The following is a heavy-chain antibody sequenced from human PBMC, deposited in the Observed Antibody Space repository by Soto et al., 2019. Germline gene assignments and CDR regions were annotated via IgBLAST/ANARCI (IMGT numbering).Heavy chain of an antibody. Sequence: QVQLQESGPGLVKPSQTLSLTCTVSGGSINTVNYYWSWIRQSPDKGLEWIGHIYNGGTTYNNPSRTSXXTXSXXTSNNQFPLKLSSVSAADTAVHYCARGPSGDKVDYWGQGTLVTVSS. CDR2: IYNGGTT. J-gene: IGHJ4*02. V-gene: IGHV4-30-4*01. D-gene: IGHD7-27*01. CDR3: ARGPSGDKVDY. CDR1: GGSINTVNYY.